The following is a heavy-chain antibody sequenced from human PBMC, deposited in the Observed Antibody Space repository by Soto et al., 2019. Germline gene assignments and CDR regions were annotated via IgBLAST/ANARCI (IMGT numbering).Heavy chain of an antibody. D-gene: IGHD3-3*01. CDR3: TTDLWSGYYIPSLYYYYYMDV. CDR1: GFTFSNAW. J-gene: IGHJ6*03. CDR2: IKSKTDGGTT. Sequence: GGSLRLSCAASGFTFSNAWMSWVRQAPGKGLEWVGRIKSKTDGGTTDYAAPVKGRFTISRDDSKNTLYLQMNSLKTEDTAVYYCTTDLWSGYYIPSLYYYYYMDVWGKGTTVTVSS. V-gene: IGHV3-15*01.